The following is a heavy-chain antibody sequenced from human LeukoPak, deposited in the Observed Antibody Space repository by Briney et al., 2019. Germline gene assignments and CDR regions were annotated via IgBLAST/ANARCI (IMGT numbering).Heavy chain of an antibody. J-gene: IGHJ4*02. CDR2: INPSGGST. CDR1: GYTFTGYY. CDR3: ARATFSVKRLAAAGTSDY. D-gene: IGHD6-13*01. Sequence: ASVKVSCKASGYTFTGYYMHWVRQAPGQGLEWMGIINPSGGSTSYAQKFQGRVTMTRDMSTSTVYMELSSLRSEDTAVYYCARATFSVKRLAAAGTSDYWGQGTLVTVSS. V-gene: IGHV1-46*01.